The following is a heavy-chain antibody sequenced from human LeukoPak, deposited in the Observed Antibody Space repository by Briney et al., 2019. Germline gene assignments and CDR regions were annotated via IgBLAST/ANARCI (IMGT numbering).Heavy chain of an antibody. V-gene: IGHV3-7*05. Sequence: PGGSLRLSCAASGFTFSNFWMCWVRQAPGKGLEWVANINQDGSEKYYVDSVKGRFTISRDNAKNSQYLQMNSLRAEDTAVYHCARSSTGFFEYWGQGALVTVSS. J-gene: IGHJ4*02. CDR2: INQDGSEK. D-gene: IGHD5/OR15-5a*01. CDR1: GFTFSNFW. CDR3: ARSSTGFFEY.